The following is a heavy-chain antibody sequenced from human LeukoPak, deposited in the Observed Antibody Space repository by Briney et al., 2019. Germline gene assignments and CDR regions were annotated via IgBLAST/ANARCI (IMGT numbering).Heavy chain of an antibody. CDR3: ARGIGYGDYSDY. Sequence: VASVKVSCKASGYTFTGYYMHWVRQAPGQGLEWMGWISAYNGNTNYAQKLQGRVTMTTDTSTSTAYMELRSLRSDDTAVYYCARGIGYGDYSDYWGQGTLVTVSS. CDR2: ISAYNGNT. V-gene: IGHV1-18*04. CDR1: GYTFTGYY. J-gene: IGHJ4*02. D-gene: IGHD4-17*01.